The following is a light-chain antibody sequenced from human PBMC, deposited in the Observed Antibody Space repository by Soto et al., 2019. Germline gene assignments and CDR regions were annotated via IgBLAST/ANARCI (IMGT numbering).Light chain of an antibody. CDR2: NVY. V-gene: IGLV2-14*03. J-gene: IGLJ1*01. Sequence: QSVLTRPASASGSPGQSITISCTGTSSDVGAYNFVSWHQQHPGKAPKLMIYNVYDRPSGISYRFSGSKSGNTASLTISGLQGEDEADYYCSAYTVSRTYVFGTGTKVTVL. CDR3: SAYTVSRTYV. CDR1: SSDVGAYNF.